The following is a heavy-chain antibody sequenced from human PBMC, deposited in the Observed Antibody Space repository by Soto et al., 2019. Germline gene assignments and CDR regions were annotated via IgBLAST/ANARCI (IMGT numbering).Heavy chain of an antibody. V-gene: IGHV3-33*01. D-gene: IGHD3-3*01. Sequence: GGSLRLSCAASGFTFSSYGMHWVRQAPGKGLEWAAVIWYDGSDKYYADSVKGRFTISRDNSKNTLYLQMNSLRAEDTAVYYCARDSSGPFDYWGQGTLVTVSS. CDR3: ARDSSGPFDY. CDR1: GFTFSSYG. J-gene: IGHJ4*02. CDR2: IWYDGSDK.